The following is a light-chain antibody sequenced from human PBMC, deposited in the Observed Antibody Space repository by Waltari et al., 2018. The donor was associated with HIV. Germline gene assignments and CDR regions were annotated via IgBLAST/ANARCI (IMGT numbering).Light chain of an antibody. Sequence: QSALTQPPSASGSPGPSVTISCSGTSSDVGVSDYFSWYQPHPGKAPKLMIDEVSKRPSGVPDRFSGSKSGNTASLTVSGLQAEDEADYYCSSHAGSNNYVFGTGTKVTVL. J-gene: IGLJ1*01. CDR3: SSHAGSNNYV. CDR2: EVS. V-gene: IGLV2-8*01. CDR1: SSDVGVSDY.